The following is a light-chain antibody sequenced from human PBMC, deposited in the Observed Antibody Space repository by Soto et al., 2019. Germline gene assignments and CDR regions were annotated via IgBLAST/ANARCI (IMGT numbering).Light chain of an antibody. Sequence: QSALTQPPSVSGSPGQSVTISCTGTGSDFGRYNRVSWYQHTPGTAPKLLIYEVTKRPSGISSRFSGSKSGITASLTISGLQAEDGGDYYCCSYAGARTYVLFGGGTKLTVL. CDR2: EVT. J-gene: IGLJ3*02. CDR1: GSDFGRYNR. V-gene: IGLV2-23*02. CDR3: CSYAGARTYVL.